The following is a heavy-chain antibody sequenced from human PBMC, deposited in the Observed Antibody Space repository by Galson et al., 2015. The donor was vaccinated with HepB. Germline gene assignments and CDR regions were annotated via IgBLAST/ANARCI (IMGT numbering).Heavy chain of an antibody. CDR2: INTDGSST. D-gene: IGHD4-17*01. CDR3: ARDDYGFSYYYGLDV. J-gene: IGHJ6*02. CDR1: GFTFSNYW. Sequence: SLRLSCAASGFTFSNYWMHWVRQAPGKGLVWVSRINTDGSSTTYADSVKGRFTISRDNAKNTLYLQMNSLRAEDTAVYYCARDDYGFSYYYGLDVWGQGTTVTVSS. V-gene: IGHV3-74*01.